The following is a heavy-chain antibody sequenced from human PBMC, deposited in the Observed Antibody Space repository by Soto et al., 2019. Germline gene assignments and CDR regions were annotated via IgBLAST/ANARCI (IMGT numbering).Heavy chain of an antibody. D-gene: IGHD4-17*01. V-gene: IGHV4-31*03. CDR2: IYYSGNT. Sequence: QVQLQESGPGLVKPSQSLSLTCTVSGDSISSAPYYWSWIRQHPGKGLEWIGYIYYSGNTHYNPSLKSRAAISVDTSKSQLSLKLNSVTAADTAVYYCAKSYGPTDTWFNPWGQGTLVTVSS. CDR3: AKSYGPTDTWFNP. J-gene: IGHJ5*02. CDR1: GDSISSAPYY.